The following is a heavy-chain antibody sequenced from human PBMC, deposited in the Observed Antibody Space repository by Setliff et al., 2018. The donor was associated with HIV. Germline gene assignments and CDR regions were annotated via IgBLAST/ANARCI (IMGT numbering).Heavy chain of an antibody. CDR3: MRGRSITIFGVAYFDF. V-gene: IGHV4-38-2*02. Sequence: PSETLSLTCIVSGVSTISSSSSYYWGWIRQPPGKGLEWIGSVYHSGTTYYNPSLKSRVTISVDMSNNQFSLKVTSVTAADTAVYYCMRGRSITIFGVAYFDFWGQGTQVTVSS. CDR1: GVSTISSSSSYY. D-gene: IGHD3-3*01. J-gene: IGHJ4*02. CDR2: VYHSGTT.